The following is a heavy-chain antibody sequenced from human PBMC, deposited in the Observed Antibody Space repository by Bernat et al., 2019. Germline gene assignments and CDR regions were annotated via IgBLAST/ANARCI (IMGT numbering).Heavy chain of an antibody. CDR2: IRSKAYGVTT. D-gene: IGHD3-3*01. CDR1: GFTFGDCA. J-gene: IGHJ6*02. V-gene: IGHV3-49*03. Sequence: EVQLVESGGGLVQPGRSLRLSCTTSGFTFGDCAMSWFRQAPGKGLEWVGFIRSKAYGVTTEYAASVKGRFTISRDDSKSIAYLQMNSLKTEDTAVYYCTRGIDDFWSGTEGGVWGQGTTVTVSS. CDR3: TRGIDDFWSGTEGGV.